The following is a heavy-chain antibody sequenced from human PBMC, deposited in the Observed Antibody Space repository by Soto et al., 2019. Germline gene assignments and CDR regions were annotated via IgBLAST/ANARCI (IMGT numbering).Heavy chain of an antibody. CDR2: IAADGLAQ. V-gene: IGHV3-30*18. Sequence: ESGGGVVQPGRSLRLSCAASGFTYSTFGMHWVRQAPGKGLEWVAVIAADGLAQYYADSVKGRFTISRDNSENTLFLQMNNLGPEDTAVYYCAKVFFSPQAYWFFDLWGRGTLVTVSS. J-gene: IGHJ2*01. D-gene: IGHD2-8*01. CDR3: AKVFFSPQAYWFFDL. CDR1: GFTYSTFG.